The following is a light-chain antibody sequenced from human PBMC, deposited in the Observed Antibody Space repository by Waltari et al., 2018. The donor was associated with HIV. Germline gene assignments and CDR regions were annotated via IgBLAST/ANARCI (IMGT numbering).Light chain of an antibody. CDR2: YKSDSDK. Sequence: QAVLTQPSSLSASPGASASLTCPLRSGINVGTYRIYCYQQKPGSPPQYLLRYKSDSDKQQGSGVPSRFSGSKDASANAGILLISGLQSEDEADYYCMIWHSSAWVFGGGTKLTVL. CDR1: SGINVGTYR. CDR3: MIWHSSAWV. V-gene: IGLV5-45*03. J-gene: IGLJ3*02.